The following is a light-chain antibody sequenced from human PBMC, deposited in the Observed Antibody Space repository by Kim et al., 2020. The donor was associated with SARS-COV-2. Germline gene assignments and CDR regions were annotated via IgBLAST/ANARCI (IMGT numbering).Light chain of an antibody. CDR3: QQYYNWPLT. CDR1: QRVCLH. CDR2: GGA. V-gene: IGKV3-15*01. Sequence: GAPREGATPPRRGNQRVCLHLALEQEETGQAPRPLLYGGATRGNGISDKFSGRGSGTEFTLTITSLQSEDFAVYYCQQYYNWPLTFGGGTKVDIK. J-gene: IGKJ4*01.